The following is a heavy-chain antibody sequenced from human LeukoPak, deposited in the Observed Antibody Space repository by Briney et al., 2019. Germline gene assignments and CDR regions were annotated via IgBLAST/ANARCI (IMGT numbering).Heavy chain of an antibody. D-gene: IGHD3-10*01. J-gene: IGHJ4*02. CDR1: GFTFSNYA. Sequence: GGSLRLSCAASGFTFSNYAMSWVRQAPGKGLEWVSFISSSSSYIYSADSVKGRFTISRDNAKNSLYLQMNSLRAEDTAVYYCARANYYGSGSYHYFDYWGQGTLVTVSS. CDR3: ARANYYGSGSYHYFDY. CDR2: ISSSSSYI. V-gene: IGHV3-21*01.